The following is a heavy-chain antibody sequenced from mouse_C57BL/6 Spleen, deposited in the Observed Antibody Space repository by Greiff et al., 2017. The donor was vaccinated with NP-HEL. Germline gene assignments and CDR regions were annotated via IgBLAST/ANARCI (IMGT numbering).Heavy chain of an antibody. Sequence: EVQVVESGGDLVKPGGSLKLSCAASGFTFSSYGMSWVRQTPDKRLEWVATISSGGSYTYYPDSVKGRFTISRDNAKNTLYLQMSSLKSEDTAMYYCARQSTRGYAMDYWGQGTSVTVSS. CDR1: GFTFSSYG. V-gene: IGHV5-6*01. CDR3: ARQSTRGYAMDY. J-gene: IGHJ4*01. CDR2: ISSGGSYT.